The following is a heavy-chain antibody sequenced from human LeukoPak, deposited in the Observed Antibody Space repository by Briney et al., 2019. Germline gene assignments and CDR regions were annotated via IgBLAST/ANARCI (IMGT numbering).Heavy chain of an antibody. Sequence: GGSVKVSCKASGGTFSSYAISWVRQAPGQGLEWMGGIIPIFGTANYAQKFQGRVTITADESTSTAYMELSSLRSEDTAVYYCARLRLGYCSSTSCSNYYCYGMDVWGQGTTVTVSS. CDR3: ARLRLGYCSSTSCSNYYCYGMDV. J-gene: IGHJ6*02. CDR1: GGTFSSYA. CDR2: IIPIFGTA. D-gene: IGHD2-2*01. V-gene: IGHV1-69*13.